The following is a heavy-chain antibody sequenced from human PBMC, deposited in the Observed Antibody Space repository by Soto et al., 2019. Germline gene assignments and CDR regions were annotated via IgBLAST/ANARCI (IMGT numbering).Heavy chain of an antibody. Sequence: QVQLVQSGAEVKKLGASVKVSCKASGYTFTDNGVSWMRQAPGQGLEWMGWINPNNGNTKYAQNFQGRVTMTTDTSTSTAYVELRSLRSDDTAMYYCARSSISGIFYYYYWGQGTLVTVSS. CDR3: ARSSISGIFYYYY. CDR2: INPNNGNT. V-gene: IGHV1-18*01. CDR1: GYTFTDNG. D-gene: IGHD3-10*01. J-gene: IGHJ4*02.